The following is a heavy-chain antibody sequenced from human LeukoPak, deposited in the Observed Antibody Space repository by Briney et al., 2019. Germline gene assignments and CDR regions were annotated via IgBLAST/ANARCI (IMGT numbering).Heavy chain of an antibody. J-gene: IGHJ4*02. CDR3: ARGYCRSTTSCYFDY. V-gene: IGHV3-15*01. CDR1: GFTFSNAW. Sequence: GGSLRLSCAASGFTFSNAWMSWVRQAPGGGLEWVGRVKSKTDGGTTDYAAPVKGRFTISRDDSKNSLYLQMNSPKTEDTAVYYCARGYCRSTTSCYFDYWGQGTLVTVSS. D-gene: IGHD2/OR15-2a*01. CDR2: VKSKTDGGTT.